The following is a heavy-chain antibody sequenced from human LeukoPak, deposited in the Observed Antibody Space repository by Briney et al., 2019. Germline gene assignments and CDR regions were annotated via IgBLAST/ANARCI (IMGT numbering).Heavy chain of an antibody. CDR1: GFTFTNAW. CDR3: TTDLGTYYHGSQRLIPIDY. CDR2: IKSKTDGETT. V-gene: IGHV3-15*01. J-gene: IGHJ4*02. Sequence: GGSLRLSCVDSGFTFTNAWMSWVRQAPGKGLEWIGRIKSKTDGETTNYAEPVRGRSTISRDDSKSAVYLQMNSLKIEDTAVYYCTTDLGTYYHGSQRLIPIDYWGQGTLVTVSS. D-gene: IGHD3-10*01.